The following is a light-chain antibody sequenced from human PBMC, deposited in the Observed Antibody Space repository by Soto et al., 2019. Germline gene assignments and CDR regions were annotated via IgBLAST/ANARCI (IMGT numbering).Light chain of an antibody. V-gene: IGKV1-5*01. J-gene: IGKJ1*01. CDR3: QQYETFSGT. CDR2: DAS. CDR1: QSISSW. Sequence: DIQMTQSPSTLSASVGDRVTSTCVASQSISSWLAWYQQKPGKAPKLLIYDASSLESGVPSRFSGSGSGTEFTLTIASLQPDDFATYYCQQYETFSGTFGPGTKVDI.